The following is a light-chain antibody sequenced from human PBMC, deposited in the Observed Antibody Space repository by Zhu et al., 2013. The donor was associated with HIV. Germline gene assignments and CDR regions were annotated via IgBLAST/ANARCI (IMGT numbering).Light chain of an antibody. Sequence: QSALTQPPSASGSPGQSVTISCTGTSSDVGTYNYVSWYQQLPDKAPKLMIYEVSKRPSGVPDRFSGSKSGNVASLTLSGLQAEDEADYYCSSYGGRNNYVLFGGGTKLTVL. V-gene: IGLV2-8*01. J-gene: IGLJ3*02. CDR3: SSYGGRNNYVL. CDR2: EVS. CDR1: SSDVGTYNY.